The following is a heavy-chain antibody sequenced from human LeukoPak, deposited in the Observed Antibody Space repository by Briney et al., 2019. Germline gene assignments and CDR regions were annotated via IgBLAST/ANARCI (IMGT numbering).Heavy chain of an antibody. CDR3: VRWGEQRWLQFGD. V-gene: IGHV3-66*01. Sequence: GGSLRLSCAASGFTVSSNYMSWVRQAPGKGLEWVSVIYSGGSTYYADSVKGRFTISRDNSKNTLYLQMNSLRAEDTAVYYCVRWGEQRWLQFGDWGQGTLVTVSS. J-gene: IGHJ4*02. CDR1: GFTVSSNY. D-gene: IGHD5-24*01. CDR2: IYSGGST.